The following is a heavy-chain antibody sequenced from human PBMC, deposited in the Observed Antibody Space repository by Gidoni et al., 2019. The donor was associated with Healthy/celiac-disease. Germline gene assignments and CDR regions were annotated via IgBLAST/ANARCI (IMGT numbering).Heavy chain of an antibody. CDR1: GFTFDDYA. CDR3: AKGLSFYYDSSGYYKY. Sequence: EVQLVESGGGLVQPGRSLRLSCEASGFTFDDYAMHWVRQAPGKGLEWVSGISWNSGSIGYADSVKGRFTISRDNAKNSLYLQMNSLRAEDTALYYCAKGLSFYYDSSGYYKYWGQGTLVTVSS. D-gene: IGHD3-22*01. J-gene: IGHJ4*02. V-gene: IGHV3-9*01. CDR2: ISWNSGSI.